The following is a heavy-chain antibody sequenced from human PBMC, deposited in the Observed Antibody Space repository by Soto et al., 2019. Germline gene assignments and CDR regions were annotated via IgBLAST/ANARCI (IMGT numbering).Heavy chain of an antibody. CDR2: ISSTTNYI. Sequence: PGGSLRLSCAASGFTFSRYSMNWVRQAPGKGLEWVSSISSTTNYIYYADSMKGRFTVSRDNAKNSVYLDMNSLSAEDTAVYCCARESEDLTSNFDYWGQG. CDR3: ARESEDLTSNFDY. J-gene: IGHJ4*02. V-gene: IGHV3-21*01. CDR1: GFTFSRYS.